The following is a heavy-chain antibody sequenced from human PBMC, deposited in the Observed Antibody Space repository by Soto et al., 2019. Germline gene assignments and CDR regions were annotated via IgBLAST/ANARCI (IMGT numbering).Heavy chain of an antibody. V-gene: IGHV1-69*01. Sequence: QVQLVQSGAEVKKPGSSVKVSCKASGGTFSSYAISWVRQAPGQGLEWMGGIIPIFGTANYAQKFQGRVTITAEESTSTAYMEVSSLRSEDTAVYYCAKGTFEALENYYYSYGMDVWGQGTTVTVSS. J-gene: IGHJ6*02. CDR1: GGTFSSYA. D-gene: IGHD1-1*01. CDR3: AKGTFEALENYYYSYGMDV. CDR2: IIPIFGTA.